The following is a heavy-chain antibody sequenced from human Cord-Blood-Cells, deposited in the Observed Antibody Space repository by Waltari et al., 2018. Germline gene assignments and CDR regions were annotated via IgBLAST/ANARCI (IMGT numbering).Heavy chain of an antibody. D-gene: IGHD4-17*01. J-gene: IGHJ3*02. Sequence: QLQLQESGPGLVKPSETLSITCTVSGGSISSRSYYWGWIRQPPGKGLEWIGSIYYRGTTYYNPALKSRVTISVDTSKNQFSLKLSSVTAADTAVYYCAKHVSTTVTKRGAFDIWGQGTMVTVSS. CDR2: IYYRGTT. V-gene: IGHV4-39*01. CDR3: AKHVSTTVTKRGAFDI. CDR1: GGSISSRSYY.